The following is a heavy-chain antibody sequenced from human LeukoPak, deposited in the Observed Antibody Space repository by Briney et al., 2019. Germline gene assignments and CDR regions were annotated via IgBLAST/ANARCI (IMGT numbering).Heavy chain of an antibody. J-gene: IGHJ4*02. CDR1: GFTFSSYG. CDR3: AKKRIQYVSGWYFDY. Sequence: GGSLRLSCAASGFTFSSYGIQWVRQAPGKGLEWVAEISHDGTTSFADSVKGRFTLTRDNSRDTLYLQMNSLRPEDTAVYYCAKKRIQYVSGWYFDYWGQGAPVTVSS. CDR2: ISHDGTT. V-gene: IGHV3-30*18. D-gene: IGHD6-19*01.